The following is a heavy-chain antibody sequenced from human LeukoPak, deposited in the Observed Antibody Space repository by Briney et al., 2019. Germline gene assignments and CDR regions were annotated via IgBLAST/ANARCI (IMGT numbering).Heavy chain of an antibody. Sequence: GGSLRLSCAASGFTFSSYAMSWVRQAPGKGLEWVSAISGSGGSTYYADSVKGRFTISRDNSKNTLYLQTNSLRAEDTAVYYCAKVPTRHYGSGSYWFDPWGQGTLVTVSS. V-gene: IGHV3-23*01. CDR2: ISGSGGST. CDR1: GFTFSSYA. D-gene: IGHD3-10*01. CDR3: AKVPTRHYGSGSYWFDP. J-gene: IGHJ5*02.